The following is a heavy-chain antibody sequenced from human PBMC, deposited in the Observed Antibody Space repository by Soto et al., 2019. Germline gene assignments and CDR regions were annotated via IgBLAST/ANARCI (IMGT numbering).Heavy chain of an antibody. J-gene: IGHJ6*02. CDR2: ISYDGSNK. Sequence: PGGSLRLSCAASGFTFSSYGMHWVRQAPGKGLEWVAVISYDGSNKYYADSVKGRFTISRDNSKNTLYLQMNSLRAEDTAVYYCAKDGHSGCGMDVWGQGTTVTVSS. D-gene: IGHD5-12*01. V-gene: IGHV3-30*18. CDR1: GFTFSSYG. CDR3: AKDGHSGCGMDV.